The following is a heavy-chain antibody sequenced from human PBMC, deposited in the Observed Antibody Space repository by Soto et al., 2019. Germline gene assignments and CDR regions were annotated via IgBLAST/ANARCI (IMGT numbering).Heavy chain of an antibody. V-gene: IGHV1-46*01. CDR1: GYTFTSYY. D-gene: IGHD6-19*01. CDR3: AREGGIAVAGTSYGMDV. CDR2: INPSGGST. J-gene: IGHJ6*02. Sequence: QVQLVQSGAEVKKPGASVKVSCKASGYTFTSYYMHWVRQAPGQGLEWMGIINPSGGSTSYAQKFQGRVTMTRDTSTSTVYMELSSLRSEDTAVYYCAREGGIAVAGTSYGMDVWGQGTTVTVSS.